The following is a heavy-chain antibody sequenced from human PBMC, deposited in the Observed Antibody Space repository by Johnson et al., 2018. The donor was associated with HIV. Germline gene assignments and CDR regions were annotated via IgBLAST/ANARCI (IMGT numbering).Heavy chain of an antibody. CDR3: AKDLRIFDWFNAYDAFDI. Sequence: EVQLVESGGGLVQPGGSLRLSCAASGFTFSSYWMSWVRQAPGKGLEWVANIKQDGSEKYYVDSVKGRFTISRDNTKNTLYLQMNSLRADDTAVYYCAKDLRIFDWFNAYDAFDIWGQVTMVTVSS. V-gene: IGHV3-7*01. CDR1: GFTFSSYW. J-gene: IGHJ3*02. D-gene: IGHD3-9*01. CDR2: IKQDGSEK.